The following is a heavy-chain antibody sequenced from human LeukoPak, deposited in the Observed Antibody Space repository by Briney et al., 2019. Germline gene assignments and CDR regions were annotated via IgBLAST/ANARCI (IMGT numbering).Heavy chain of an antibody. V-gene: IGHV4-61*01. CDR3: ARTAKYYYGSETYYFFDY. D-gene: IGHD3-10*01. Sequence: TSETLSLTCTVSGVSISSSNSYWSWIRQPPGKGLEWIGYISYTGSTTYNSSLKSRVTISLDTSQNQFSLKLTSVTPADTAVYYCARTAKYYYGSETYYFFDYWGQGALVTVSS. J-gene: IGHJ4*02. CDR1: GVSISSSNSY. CDR2: ISYTGST.